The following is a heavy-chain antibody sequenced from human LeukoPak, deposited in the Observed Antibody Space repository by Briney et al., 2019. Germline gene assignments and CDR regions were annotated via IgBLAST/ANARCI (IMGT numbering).Heavy chain of an antibody. D-gene: IGHD5-24*01. CDR3: ARARDGHINNWFDP. J-gene: IGHJ5*02. V-gene: IGHV4-59*01. CDR1: GGSISSYY. CDR2: IYYSGST. Sequence: ASETLSLTCTVSGGSISSYYWSWIRQPPGKGLEWIGYIYYSGSTNYNPSLKSRVTISVDTSKNQFSLKMSSVTAADTAVYYCARARDGHINNWFDPWGQGTLVTVSS.